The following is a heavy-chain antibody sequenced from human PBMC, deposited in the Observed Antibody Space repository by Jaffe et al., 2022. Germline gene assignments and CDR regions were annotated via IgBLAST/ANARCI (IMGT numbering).Heavy chain of an antibody. CDR2: IRNKANSYTT. CDR1: GFTFSDHY. V-gene: IGHV3-72*01. D-gene: IGHD6-19*01. Sequence: EVQLVESGGGLVQPGGSLRLSCAASGFTFSDHYMDWVRQAPGKGLEWVGRIRNKANSYTTEYAASVKGRFTISRDDSKNSLYLQMNSLKTEDTAVYYCVRGHYGSGWRNFDYWGQGTLVSVSS. J-gene: IGHJ4*02. CDR3: VRGHYGSGWRNFDY.